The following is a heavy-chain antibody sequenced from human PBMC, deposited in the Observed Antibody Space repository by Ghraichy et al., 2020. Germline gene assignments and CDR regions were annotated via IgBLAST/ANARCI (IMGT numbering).Heavy chain of an antibody. CDR1: GYSFRSYG. V-gene: IGHV1-18*01. CDR2: ISAYNGNT. Sequence: ASVKVSCKTSGYSFRSYGFSWVRQAPGQGLEWMGCISAYNGNTKYTQKFQGRVLMTTDTSTSTAYMELRSLRSDDTAVYYCARMDIHSFGMDVWGQGTTVTVSS. J-gene: IGHJ6*02. CDR3: ARMDIHSFGMDV. D-gene: IGHD3/OR15-3a*01.